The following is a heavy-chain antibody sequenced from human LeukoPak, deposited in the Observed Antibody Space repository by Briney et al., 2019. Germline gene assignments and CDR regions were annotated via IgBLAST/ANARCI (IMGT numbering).Heavy chain of an antibody. CDR2: FDPEDGER. CDR3: ATVYSYDSSAYYRLDY. CDR1: GYTLTKLS. D-gene: IGHD3-22*01. Sequence: GASVKVSCKVSGYTLTKLSMHWVRQAPGKGLEWMGTFDPEDGERLYAQKFQGRLTMTEDTSTDTAYMELSSLRSEDTAVYYCATVYSYDSSAYYRLDYWGQGTLVTVSS. V-gene: IGHV1-24*01. J-gene: IGHJ4*02.